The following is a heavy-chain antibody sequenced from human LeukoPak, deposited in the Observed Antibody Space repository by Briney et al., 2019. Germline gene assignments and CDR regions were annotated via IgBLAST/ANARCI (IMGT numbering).Heavy chain of an antibody. D-gene: IGHD2-2*02. V-gene: IGHV4-30-2*01. CDR2: IYHSGST. CDR3: ARGAPDIVVVPAAITATEYYYYMDV. CDR1: GGSISSGGYY. J-gene: IGHJ6*03. Sequence: PSQTLSLTCTVPGGSISSGGYYWSWIRQPPGKGLEWIGYIYHSGSTYYNASLKSRVTISVDRSKDQFSLKLSSVTAADTAVYYCARGAPDIVVVPAAITATEYYYYMDVWGKGTTVTVSS.